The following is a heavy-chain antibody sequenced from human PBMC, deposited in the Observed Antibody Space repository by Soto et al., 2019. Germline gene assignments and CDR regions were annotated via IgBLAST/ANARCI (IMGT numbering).Heavy chain of an antibody. CDR2: ISSSGSTI. V-gene: IGHV3-48*03. CDR3: ARGTPAYYDFWSGYYVY. D-gene: IGHD3-3*01. Sequence: ESGGGLVQPGGSLRLSCAASGFTFSSYEMNWVRQAPGKGLEWVSYISSSGSTIYYADSVKGRFTISRDNAKNSLYLQMNSLRAEDTAVYYCARGTPAYYDFWSGYYVYWGQGTLVTVSS. J-gene: IGHJ4*02. CDR1: GFTFSSYE.